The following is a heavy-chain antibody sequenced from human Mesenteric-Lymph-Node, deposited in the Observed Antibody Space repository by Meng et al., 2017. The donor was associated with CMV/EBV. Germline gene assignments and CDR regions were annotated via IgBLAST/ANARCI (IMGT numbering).Heavy chain of an antibody. CDR3: ARGYDSSGL. Sequence: SVKVSCKASGYTFSTYAISWVRQAPGQGLEWMGGIIPILGIANYAQKFQGRVTITADKSTSTAYMELSSLRSEDTAVYYCARGYDSSGLWGQGTLVTVSS. CDR1: GYTFSTYA. CDR2: IIPILGIA. J-gene: IGHJ4*02. D-gene: IGHD3-22*01. V-gene: IGHV1-69*10.